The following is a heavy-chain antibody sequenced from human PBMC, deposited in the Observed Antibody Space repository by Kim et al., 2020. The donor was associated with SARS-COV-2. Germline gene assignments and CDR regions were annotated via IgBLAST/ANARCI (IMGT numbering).Heavy chain of an antibody. CDR2: INPNSGGT. D-gene: IGHD3-3*01. Sequence: ASVKVSCKASGYTFTGYYMHWVRQAPGQGLEWMGWINPNSGGTNYAQKFQGRVTMTRDTSISTAYMELSRLRSDDTAVYYCARDPKERYDFWSGYNYYYYMDVWGKGTTVTVSS. CDR3: ARDPKERYDFWSGYNYYYYMDV. J-gene: IGHJ6*03. CDR1: GYTFTGYY. V-gene: IGHV1-2*02.